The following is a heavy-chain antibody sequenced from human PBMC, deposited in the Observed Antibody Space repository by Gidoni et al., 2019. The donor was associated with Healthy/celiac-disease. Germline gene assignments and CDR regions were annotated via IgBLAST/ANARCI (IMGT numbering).Heavy chain of an antibody. CDR2: IYYSGST. CDR3: ARRRYDYYYGMDV. Sequence: QLQLQESGPGLVKPSETLSLTCTVSGGSISSSSYYWGWIRQPPGKGLEWIGSIYYSGSTYYNPSLKSRVTISVDTSKNQFSPKLSSVTAADTAVYYCARRRYDYYYGMDVWGQGTTVTVSS. CDR1: GGSISSSSYY. J-gene: IGHJ6*02. D-gene: IGHD2-2*01. V-gene: IGHV4-39*01.